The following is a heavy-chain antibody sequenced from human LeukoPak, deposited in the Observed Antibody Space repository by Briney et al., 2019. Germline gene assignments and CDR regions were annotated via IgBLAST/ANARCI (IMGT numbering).Heavy chain of an antibody. D-gene: IGHD6-13*01. CDR2: VYYSGST. Sequence: SETLSLTCTVSGGSISSYYWSWIRQPPGKGLEWIGYVYYSGSTNYNPSLKSRVIISVDTSKNQFSLKLSSVTAADTAVYYCARGGIAAAGRRFQHWGQGTLVTVSS. V-gene: IGHV4-59*12. CDR3: ARGGIAAAGRRFQH. CDR1: GGSISSYY. J-gene: IGHJ1*01.